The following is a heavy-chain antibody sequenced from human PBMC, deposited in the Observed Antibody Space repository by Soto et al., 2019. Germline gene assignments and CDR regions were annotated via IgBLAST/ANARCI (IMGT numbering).Heavy chain of an antibody. D-gene: IGHD2-2*01. CDR3: ARLQSTAARMYFQH. CDR1: GYSFTSIW. V-gene: IGHV5-51*01. Sequence: PGESLKISCKASGYSFTSIWIGWVRQMPGKGLEWMGFIYLGDSDTRYSPSFQGQVTISADKSITTAYLQWSSLKASDTAMYYCARLQSTAARMYFQHWGQGTLVTVSS. CDR2: IYLGDSDT. J-gene: IGHJ1*01.